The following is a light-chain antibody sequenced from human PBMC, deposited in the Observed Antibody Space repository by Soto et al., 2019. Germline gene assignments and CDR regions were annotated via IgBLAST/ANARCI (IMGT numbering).Light chain of an antibody. CDR2: GAS. J-gene: IGKJ5*01. V-gene: IGKV3-20*01. CDR1: QSVSSGY. CDR3: QQYGSSSIT. Sequence: EIVLTQSPGTLSLSLGERATLSCRASQSVSSGYLAWYQQKPGQAPRLLIYGASSRATGIPDRFSGSGSGTDFTLTISRLEPEDFAVYYCQQYGSSSITFGQGTRLEI.